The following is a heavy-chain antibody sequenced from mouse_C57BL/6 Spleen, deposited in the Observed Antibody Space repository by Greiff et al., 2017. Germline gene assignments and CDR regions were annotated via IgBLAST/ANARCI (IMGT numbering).Heavy chain of an antibody. Sequence: EVKVEESEGGLVQPGSSMKLSCTASGFTFSDYYMAWVRQVPEKGLEWVANINYDGSSTYYLDSLKSRFIISRDNAKNILYLQMSSLKSEDTATYYCARDAYYYGSSYYAMDYWGQGTSVTVSS. CDR1: GFTFSDYY. J-gene: IGHJ4*01. D-gene: IGHD1-1*01. CDR2: INYDGSST. CDR3: ARDAYYYGSSYYAMDY. V-gene: IGHV5-16*01.